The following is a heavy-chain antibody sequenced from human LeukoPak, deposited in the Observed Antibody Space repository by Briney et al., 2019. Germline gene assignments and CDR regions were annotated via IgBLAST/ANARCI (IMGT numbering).Heavy chain of an antibody. CDR1: GFSFSGFE. CDR3: ARGDSSNWYAIDY. Sequence: SGGSLRLSCAASGFSFSGFEMNWVRQAPGKGLEWVSFSSSSGSTVYYADSVKGRFTISRDNAKNSLYLQMNSLRAEDTAVYYRARGDSSNWYAIDYWGQGTLVTVSS. D-gene: IGHD6-13*01. CDR2: SSSSGSTV. J-gene: IGHJ4*02. V-gene: IGHV3-48*03.